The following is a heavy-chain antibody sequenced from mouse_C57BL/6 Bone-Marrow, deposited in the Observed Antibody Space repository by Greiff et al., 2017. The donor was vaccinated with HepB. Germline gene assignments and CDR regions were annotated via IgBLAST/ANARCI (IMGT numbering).Heavy chain of an antibody. CDR3: ARYYGSSYWYFDV. J-gene: IGHJ1*03. D-gene: IGHD1-1*01. CDR1: GYAFSSYW. Sequence: QVQLQQSGAELVKPGASVKISCKASGYAFSSYWMNWVKQRPGKGLEWIGQIYPGDGDTNYHGKFKGKATLTADKSSSTAYMQLSSLTSEDSAVYFCARYYGSSYWYFDVWGTGTTVTVSS. CDR2: IYPGDGDT. V-gene: IGHV1-80*01.